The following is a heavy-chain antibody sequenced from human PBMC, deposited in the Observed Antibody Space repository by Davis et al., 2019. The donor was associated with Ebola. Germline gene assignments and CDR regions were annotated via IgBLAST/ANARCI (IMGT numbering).Heavy chain of an antibody. J-gene: IGHJ4*02. CDR3: ATERGYSYGPFDY. D-gene: IGHD5-18*01. CDR1: GGTFSSFA. Sequence: AASVKVSCKASGGTFSSFAISWVRQAPGQGLEWMGGIIPIYGTPNNAQKFQGRVTITADESTSTAYMELSRLTSEDTAVYYCATERGYSYGPFDYWAREPWSPSPQ. CDR2: IIPIYGTP. V-gene: IGHV1-69*13.